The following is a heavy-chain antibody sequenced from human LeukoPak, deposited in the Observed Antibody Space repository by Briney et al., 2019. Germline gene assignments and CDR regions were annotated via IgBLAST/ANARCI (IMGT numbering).Heavy chain of an antibody. CDR2: ISGSGHQT. J-gene: IGHJ4*02. CDR3: AKDANYYDSSGFFIPFDY. D-gene: IGHD3-22*01. Sequence: GGSLRLSCSASGFAFSRFAMTWVRHLPGKGLDWVSTISGSGHQTYYGDSVKGRFSVSRDNSKNILYLQMDGLRADDSALYYCAKDANYYDSSGFFIPFDYWGQGTLVTVSS. V-gene: IGHV3-23*01. CDR1: GFAFSRFA.